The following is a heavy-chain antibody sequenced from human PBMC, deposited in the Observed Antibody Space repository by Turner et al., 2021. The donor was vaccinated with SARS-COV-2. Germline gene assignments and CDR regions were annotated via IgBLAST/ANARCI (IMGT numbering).Heavy chain of an antibody. CDR3: ARARNYSSSWYGVDVPFDP. J-gene: IGHJ5*02. Sequence: QVQLVESGGGVVQPGRSLRLSCAVSGFTFNSYGMHWVRQAPGKGLEWVAVISYDGSYKYYADSVKGRFTISRDNSKNTLYLQMNSLRAEDTAVYYCARARNYSSSWYGVDVPFDPWGQGTLVTVSS. CDR2: ISYDGSYK. D-gene: IGHD6-13*01. CDR1: GFTFNSYG. V-gene: IGHV3-30*03.